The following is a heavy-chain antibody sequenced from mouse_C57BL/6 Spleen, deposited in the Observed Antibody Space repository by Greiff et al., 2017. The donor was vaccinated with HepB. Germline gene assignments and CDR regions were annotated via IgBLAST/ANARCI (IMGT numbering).Heavy chain of an antibody. J-gene: IGHJ4*01. CDR2: IYPGDGDT. Sequence: VQLQQSGPALVKPGASVKISCKASGYAFSSSWLNWVKQRPGKGLEWIGRIYPGDGDTNYNGQFKGKATLTADKSSSTDYMQLSSLTSEDSAVYCCANYYGSSDGYAMDYRGQGTSGTVSS. D-gene: IGHD1-1*01. V-gene: IGHV1-82*01. CDR3: ANYYGSSDGYAMDY. CDR1: GYAFSSSW.